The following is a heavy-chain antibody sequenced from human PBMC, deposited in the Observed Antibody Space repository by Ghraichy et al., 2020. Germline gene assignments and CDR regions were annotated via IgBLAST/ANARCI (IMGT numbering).Heavy chain of an antibody. J-gene: IGHJ4*02. CDR3: ARDASVTGTACRLDS. Sequence: GVLNISCAASGFTFNRFAMTWVRQAPGQGLQWVSTMSGTGTKTSYADSVKGRFTISRDISMNTVYLQMNSLRAEDTAVYYCARDASVTGTACRLDSWGQGTLVTVSS. D-gene: IGHD1-14*01. CDR2: MSGTGTKT. CDR1: GFTFNRFA. V-gene: IGHV3-23*01.